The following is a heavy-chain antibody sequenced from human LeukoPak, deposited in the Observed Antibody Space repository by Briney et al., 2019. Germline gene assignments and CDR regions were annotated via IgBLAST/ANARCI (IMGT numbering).Heavy chain of an antibody. V-gene: IGHV3-13*01. J-gene: IGHJ3*02. CDR2: IGTAGDT. CDR1: GFTFSSYD. D-gene: IGHD3-22*01. CDR3: ARGHYYDSSGYYYGAFDI. Sequence: PGGSLRLSCAASGFTFSSYDMHWVRQATGKGLEWVSAIGTAGDTYYPGSVKGRFTISRENAKNSLYLQMNSLRAGDTAVYYCARGHYYDSSGYYYGAFDIWGQGTMVTVSS.